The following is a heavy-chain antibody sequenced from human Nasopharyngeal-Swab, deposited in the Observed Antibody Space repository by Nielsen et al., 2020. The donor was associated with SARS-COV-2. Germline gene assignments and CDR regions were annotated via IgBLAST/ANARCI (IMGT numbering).Heavy chain of an antibody. CDR2: INWNSGSI. D-gene: IGHD3-22*01. CDR1: GFTFSDSA. V-gene: IGHV3-9*01. CDR3: ARERAYTYDIDY. J-gene: IGHJ4*02. Sequence: SLKISCAASGFTFSDSAIHWVRQAPGKGLEWVSGINWNSGSIDYADSVKGRFTISRDNAENSLYLQMNSLRAEDTALYYCARERAYTYDIDYWGQGTLVTVSS.